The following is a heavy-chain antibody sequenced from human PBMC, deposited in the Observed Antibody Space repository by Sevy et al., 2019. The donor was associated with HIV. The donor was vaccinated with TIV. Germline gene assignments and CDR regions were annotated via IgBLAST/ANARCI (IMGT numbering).Heavy chain of an antibody. V-gene: IGHV4-39*01. CDR1: GGSISSSSYY. CDR2: IYYVGST. Sequence: SETLSLTCTVSGGSISSSSYYWGWIRQPPGKGLEWIGSIYYVGSTYYNPSLKSRVTISVDTSKNQFSLRLNPVTAADTAVYYCARRGGNSVTAKWFDPWGQGTLVTVSS. J-gene: IGHJ5*02. CDR3: ARRGGNSVTAKWFDP. D-gene: IGHD2-21*02.